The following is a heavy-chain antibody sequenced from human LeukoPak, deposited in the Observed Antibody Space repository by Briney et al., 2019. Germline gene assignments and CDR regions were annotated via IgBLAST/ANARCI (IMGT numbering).Heavy chain of an antibody. J-gene: IGHJ6*02. CDR3: ARVSGWYYGMDV. CDR1: GGSISSSSYY. D-gene: IGHD6-19*01. CDR2: IYYSGST. Sequence: SETLSLTCTVSGGSISSSSYYWGWIRQPPGKGLEWIGSIYYSGSTYYNPSLKSRVTISVDTSKNQFSLKLSSVTAADTAVYYCARVSGWYYGMDVWGQGTTVTVSS. V-gene: IGHV4-39*07.